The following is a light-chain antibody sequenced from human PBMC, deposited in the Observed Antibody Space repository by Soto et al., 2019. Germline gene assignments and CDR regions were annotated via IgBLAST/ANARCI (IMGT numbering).Light chain of an antibody. Sequence: EIVMTQSPATLSVSPGEGATLSCRASQTVSSNLAWYQQVPGQAPRLLIYGASPRATGVPARFSRSGSGTEFTLTISRLQSEDFAVYYCQQYNNWPRTFGQGTKVEVK. CDR3: QQYNNWPRT. CDR1: QTVSSN. CDR2: GAS. J-gene: IGKJ1*01. V-gene: IGKV3-15*01.